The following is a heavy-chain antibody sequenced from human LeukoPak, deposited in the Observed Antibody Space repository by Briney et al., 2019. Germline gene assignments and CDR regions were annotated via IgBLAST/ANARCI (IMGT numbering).Heavy chain of an antibody. CDR2: IRGGGDST. D-gene: IGHD5-12*01. CDR3: ARRYGGNGAGCDY. J-gene: IGHJ4*02. V-gene: IGHV3-23*01. Sequence: GGSLRLSCAASGFTFSDFAMTWVRQAPGKGLEWVSAIRGGGDSTSYADSGKGRFTISRDNSKNTLYLQMGSLRAEDTAVYYCARRYGGNGAGCDYWGQGTLVTVSS. CDR1: GFTFSDFA.